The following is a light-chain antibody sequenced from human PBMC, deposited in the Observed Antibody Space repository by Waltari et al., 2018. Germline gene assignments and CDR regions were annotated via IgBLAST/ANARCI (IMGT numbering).Light chain of an antibody. V-gene: IGKV4-1*01. Sequence: DIVMTQSPDSLAVSLGERATINCKSSQSVLYSSNNKNYLAWYQQKPGQPPKLLMYWATTRESGVPVRFMGSGSGTEFTLTISSLQAEDVAVYYCQQYYSTPPTFGGGTKVEIK. CDR3: QQYYSTPPT. CDR1: QSVLYSSNNKNY. J-gene: IGKJ4*01. CDR2: WAT.